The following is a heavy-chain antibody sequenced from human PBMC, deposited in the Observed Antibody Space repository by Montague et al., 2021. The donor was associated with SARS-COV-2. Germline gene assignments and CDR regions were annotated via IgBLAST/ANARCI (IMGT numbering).Heavy chain of an antibody. CDR2: IYYSGST. V-gene: IGHV4-59*01. J-gene: IGHJ4*02. CDR3: ASLNVPHDFWSGLQYYFDY. Sequence: SETLSLTCTVSGGSISSYYWSWIRQPPGKGLEWIGYIYYSGSTNYNPSLKSRVTISVDTSKNQFSLKLSSVTAADTAVYYCASLNVPHDFWSGLQYYFDYWGQGTLVTVSS. D-gene: IGHD3-3*01. CDR1: GGSISSYY.